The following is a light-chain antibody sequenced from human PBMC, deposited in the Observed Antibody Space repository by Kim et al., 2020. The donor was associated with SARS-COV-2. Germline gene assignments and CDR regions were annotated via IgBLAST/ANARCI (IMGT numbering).Light chain of an antibody. CDR3: QQYNNWHTEYT. CDR2: GAS. Sequence: EIVMTQSPATLSVSPGERATLSCRASQSVSSNLAWYQQKPGQAPRLLIYGASTRATGIPARFSGSGSGTEFTLTISSLQSEDFAVYYCQQYNNWHTEYTFGQGTKLEIK. J-gene: IGKJ2*01. V-gene: IGKV3-15*01. CDR1: QSVSSN.